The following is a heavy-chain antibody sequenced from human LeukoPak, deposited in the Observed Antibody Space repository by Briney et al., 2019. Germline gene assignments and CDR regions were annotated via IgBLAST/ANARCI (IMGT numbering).Heavy chain of an antibody. V-gene: IGHV3-23*01. J-gene: IGHJ4*02. CDR2: ISGSGGST. Sequence: QTGGSLRLSCAASGFTFSSYAMSWVRQAPGKGLEWVSAISGSGGSTYYADSVKGRFTISRDNSKNTLYLQMNSLRAEDTAVYYCAKVSSGWYEGLSIFDYWGQGTLVTVSS. D-gene: IGHD6-19*01. CDR3: AKVSSGWYEGLSIFDY. CDR1: GFTFSSYA.